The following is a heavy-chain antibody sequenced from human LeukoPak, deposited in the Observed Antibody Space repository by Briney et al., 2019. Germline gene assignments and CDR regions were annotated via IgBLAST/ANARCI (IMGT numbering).Heavy chain of an antibody. CDR3: AKVARPLDSSGKHDY. J-gene: IGHJ4*02. CDR2: ISYDGSNK. D-gene: IGHD3-22*01. CDR1: GFTFSSYG. Sequence: PGGSLRLSCAASGFTFSSYGMHWVRQAPGKGLEWVAVISYDGSNKYYADSVKGRFTISRDNSKNTLYLQMNSLRAEDTAVHYCAKVARPLDSSGKHDYWGQGTLVTVSS. V-gene: IGHV3-30*18.